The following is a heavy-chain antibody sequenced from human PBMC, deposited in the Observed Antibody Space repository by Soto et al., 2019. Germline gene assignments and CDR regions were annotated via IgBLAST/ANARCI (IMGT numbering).Heavy chain of an antibody. Sequence: WSSLRLCCAASGFTCSTYAMSGGRQSPGKGLEWVSAISGSGGSTYCADSVKGRFTISRDNSKNTLYLQVNSLTADHTPVSYRAKTAPLHETSFDYSGQGTLDTV. CDR2: ISGSGGST. J-gene: IGHJ4*02. CDR1: GFTCSTYA. CDR3: AKTAPLHETSFDY. V-gene: IGHV3-23*01.